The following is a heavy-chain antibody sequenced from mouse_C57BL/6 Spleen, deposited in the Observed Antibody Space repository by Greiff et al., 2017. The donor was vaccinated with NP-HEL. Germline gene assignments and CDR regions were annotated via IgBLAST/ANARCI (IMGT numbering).Heavy chain of an antibody. J-gene: IGHJ2*01. CDR3: ARHDPYYSNYVGFDY. Sequence: QVQLKQSGAELVKPGASVKLSCTASGYTFTEYTIHWVKQRSGQGLEWIGWFYPGSGSIKYNEKFKDKATLTADKSSSTVYMEISRLTSEDTAVYFCARHDPYYSNYVGFDYWGQGTTLTVSS. CDR2: FYPGSGSI. D-gene: IGHD2-5*01. CDR1: GYTFTEYT. V-gene: IGHV1-62-2*01.